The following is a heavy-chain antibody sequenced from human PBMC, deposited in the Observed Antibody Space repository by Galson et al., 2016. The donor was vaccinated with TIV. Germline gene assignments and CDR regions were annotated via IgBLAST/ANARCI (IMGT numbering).Heavy chain of an antibody. V-gene: IGHV1-3*01. J-gene: IGHJ6*02. CDR3: ARDFGGSFSPFYGMDV. CDR2: INAGTGDT. D-gene: IGHD3-16*01. Sequence: SVKVSCKASGYTITSYAMHWVRQAPGQRFEWMGWINAGTGDTKFSQKFQGRVTLTRDTSASTVYMGLSSLTSEDTAVYYCARDFGGSFSPFYGMDVWGQGTTV. CDR1: GYTITSYA.